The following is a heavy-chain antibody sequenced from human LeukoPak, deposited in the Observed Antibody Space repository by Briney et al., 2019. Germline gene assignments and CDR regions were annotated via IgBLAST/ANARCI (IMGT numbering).Heavy chain of an antibody. CDR1: GGSISSGGYY. V-gene: IGHV4-39*07. CDR3: ARGLMLWLSN. Sequence: PSETLSLTCTVSGGSISSGGYYWSWIRQPPGKGLEWIGEINHSGSTNYNPSLKSRVTISVDTSKNQFSLKLSSVTAADTAVYYCARGLMLWLSNWGQGTLVTVSS. D-gene: IGHD2-8*01. CDR2: INHSGST. J-gene: IGHJ4*02.